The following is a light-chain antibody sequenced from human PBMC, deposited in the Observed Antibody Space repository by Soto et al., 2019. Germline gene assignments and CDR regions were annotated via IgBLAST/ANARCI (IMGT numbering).Light chain of an antibody. CDR1: QSVSSSY. V-gene: IGKV3-20*01. CDR3: HQYGSSLST. J-gene: IGKJ1*01. Sequence: VWTQSPGTLSLSPGDRATLSCRASQSVSSSYLAWYQQKPGQVPWLFIYGASRRANGIPDRFSGSGSGTYFTRTISRLEPVDFAVYYCHQYGSSLSTFRQGTKVEIK. CDR2: GAS.